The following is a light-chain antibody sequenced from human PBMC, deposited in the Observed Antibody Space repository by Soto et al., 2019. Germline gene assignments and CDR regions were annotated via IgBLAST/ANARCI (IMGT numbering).Light chain of an antibody. Sequence: EIVMTQSPATLSVSPGERATLSCRASQSVSSNLAWYQQKPGQAPRLLIYGASTRATGIPARFSGGGSGTEFTLTISSLQSEDFAVYYCQQYNNWPXTFXQGXKVAIK. J-gene: IGKJ1*01. V-gene: IGKV3-15*01. CDR1: QSVSSN. CDR3: QQYNNWPXT. CDR2: GAS.